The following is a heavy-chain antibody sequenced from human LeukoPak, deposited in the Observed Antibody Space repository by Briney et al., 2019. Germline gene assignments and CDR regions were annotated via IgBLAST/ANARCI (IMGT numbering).Heavy chain of an antibody. J-gene: IGHJ4*02. CDR1: GFTFSSYW. Sequence: PGRSLRLSCAASGFTFSSYWMSWVRQAPGKGLEWVANIKQDGSEKYYVDSVKGRFTISRDNAKNSLYLQMNSLRAEDTAVYYCARDAFDYGDYGDFDYWGQGTLVTVSS. V-gene: IGHV3-7*01. CDR2: IKQDGSEK. CDR3: ARDAFDYGDYGDFDY. D-gene: IGHD4-17*01.